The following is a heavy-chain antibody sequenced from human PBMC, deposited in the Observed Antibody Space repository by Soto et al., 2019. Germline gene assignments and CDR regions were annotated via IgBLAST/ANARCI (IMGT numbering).Heavy chain of an antibody. CDR2: IVVGSGNT. J-gene: IGHJ4*02. CDR1: GFTFTSSA. CDR3: AADSPYYYDSSGYYLDY. Sequence: SVKVSCKASGFTFTSSAVQWVRQARGQRLEWIGWIVVGSGNTNYAQKFQERVTITRDMSTSTAYMELSSLRSEDTSVYYCAADSPYYYDSSGYYLDYWGQGTLVTVSS. D-gene: IGHD3-22*01. V-gene: IGHV1-58*01.